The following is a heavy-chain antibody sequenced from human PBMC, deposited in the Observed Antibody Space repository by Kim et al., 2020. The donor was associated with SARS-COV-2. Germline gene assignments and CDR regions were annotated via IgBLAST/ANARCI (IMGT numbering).Heavy chain of an antibody. Sequence: GGSLRLSCAASGFTFSSYSMNWVRQAPGKGLEWVSSISSSSSYIYYADSVKGRFTISRDNAKNSLYLQMNSLRAEDTAVYYCARVPRGSDSSGYYYFDYWGQGTLVTVSS. V-gene: IGHV3-21*01. CDR3: ARVPRGSDSSGYYYFDY. D-gene: IGHD3-22*01. CDR2: ISSSSSYI. J-gene: IGHJ4*02. CDR1: GFTFSSYS.